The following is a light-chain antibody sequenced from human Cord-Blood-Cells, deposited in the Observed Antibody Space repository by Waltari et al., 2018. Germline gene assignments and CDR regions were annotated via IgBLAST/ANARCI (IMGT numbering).Light chain of an antibody. Sequence: SALTQPRSVSGYPGQSVTISCTGTSSDVGGYNYVSWDQQHPGKAPKLMIYDVSKRPSGVPDRFSGSKSGNTVSLTISGLQAEDEADYYCCSYAGSYTWVFGGGTKLTVL. CDR3: CSYAGSYTWV. CDR1: SSDVGGYNY. CDR2: DVS. J-gene: IGLJ3*02. V-gene: IGLV2-11*01.